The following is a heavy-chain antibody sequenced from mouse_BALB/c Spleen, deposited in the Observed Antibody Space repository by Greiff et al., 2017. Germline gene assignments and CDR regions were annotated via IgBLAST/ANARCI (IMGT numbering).Heavy chain of an antibody. D-gene: IGHD2-10*02. J-gene: IGHJ4*01. CDR3: ARRGGGYGNPSAMDY. CDR2: IYPGNGDT. CDR1: GYTFTSYN. V-gene: IGHV1-12*01. Sequence: LQQPGAELVKPGASVKMSCKASGYTFTSYNMHWVKQTPGQGLEWIGAIYPGNGDTSYNQKFKGKATLTADKSSSTAYMQLSSLTSEDSAVYYCARRGGGYGNPSAMDYWGQGTSVTVSS.